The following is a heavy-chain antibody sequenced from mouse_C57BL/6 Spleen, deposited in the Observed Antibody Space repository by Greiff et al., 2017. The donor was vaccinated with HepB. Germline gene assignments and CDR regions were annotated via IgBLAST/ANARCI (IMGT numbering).Heavy chain of an antibody. Sequence: EVQGVESGGGLVKPGGSLKLSCAASGFTFSSYAMSWVRQTPEKRLEWVATISDGGSYTYYPDNVKGRFTISRDNAKNNLYLQMSHLKSEDTAMYYCARWSSYYYAMDYWGQGTSVTVSS. J-gene: IGHJ4*01. CDR2: ISDGGSYT. CDR3: ARWSSYYYAMDY. V-gene: IGHV5-4*01. CDR1: GFTFSSYA.